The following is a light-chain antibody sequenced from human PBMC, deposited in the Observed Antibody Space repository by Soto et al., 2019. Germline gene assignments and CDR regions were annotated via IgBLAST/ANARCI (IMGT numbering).Light chain of an antibody. CDR1: SSNIGSNT. J-gene: IGLJ3*02. V-gene: IGLV1-44*01. Sequence: QSVLTQPPSASGTPGQRVTISCSGSSSNIGSNTVNWYQQLPGTAPKLLIYSNNQRPSGVPDRFSGYKSGTSASLAISGLQYEDEADYYCAAWDDSLKVFGGGTKLTVL. CDR2: SNN. CDR3: AAWDDSLKV.